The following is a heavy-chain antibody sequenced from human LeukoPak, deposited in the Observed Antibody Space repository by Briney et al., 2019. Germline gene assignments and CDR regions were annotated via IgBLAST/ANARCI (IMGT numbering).Heavy chain of an antibody. D-gene: IGHD3-16*01. CDR3: AREKGGNYGALRWGYFHH. CDR2: IWYDGSNK. V-gene: IGHV3-33*01. J-gene: IGHJ1*01. Sequence: GGSLRLSCAASGFTFSSYGMHWVRQAPGKGLEWVAVIWYDGSNKYYADSVKGRFTISRDNPKNTLYLQMNSLRAEDTAVYYCAREKGGNYGALRWGYFHHWGQGTLVTVSS. CDR1: GFTFSSYG.